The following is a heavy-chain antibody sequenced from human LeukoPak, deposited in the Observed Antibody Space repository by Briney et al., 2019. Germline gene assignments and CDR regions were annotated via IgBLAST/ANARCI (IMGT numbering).Heavy chain of an antibody. Sequence: SETLSLTCTVSGGSISSGSYYWSWIRQPAGKGLEWIGRIYTSGSTNYNPSLKSRVTISVDTSKNQFSLKLSSVTAADTAVYYCARDQVLWGQGTLVTVSS. CDR1: GGSISSGSYY. CDR3: ARDQVL. CDR2: IYTSGST. J-gene: IGHJ4*02. V-gene: IGHV4-61*02.